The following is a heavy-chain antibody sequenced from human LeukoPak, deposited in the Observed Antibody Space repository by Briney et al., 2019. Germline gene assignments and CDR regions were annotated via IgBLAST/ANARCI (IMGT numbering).Heavy chain of an antibody. Sequence: PGGSLRLSCAASGFTFRNYWMHWVRQAPGKGLVWVSRINSDGTYTNYADSVKGRFTISRDNAKNTLYLQMNSLRAEDTAVYYCAKQGRRGYSYARSYYFDYWGQGTLVTVSS. CDR1: GFTFRNYW. J-gene: IGHJ4*02. D-gene: IGHD5-18*01. V-gene: IGHV3-74*01. CDR2: INSDGTYT. CDR3: AKQGRRGYSYARSYYFDY.